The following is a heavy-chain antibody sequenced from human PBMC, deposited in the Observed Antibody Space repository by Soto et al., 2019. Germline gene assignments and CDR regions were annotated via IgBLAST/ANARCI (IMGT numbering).Heavy chain of an antibody. Sequence: QLQLQESGPGLVKPSETLSLTCTVSGGSISSSSYYWGWIRQPPGKGLEWIGSIYYSGSTYYNPSLKSRVTISVDTSKNQFSLKLSSVTAADTAVYYCARQRSGIAAAGTMFDPWGQGTLVTVSS. J-gene: IGHJ5*02. D-gene: IGHD6-13*01. CDR3: ARQRSGIAAAGTMFDP. CDR2: IYYSGST. V-gene: IGHV4-39*01. CDR1: GGSISSSSYY.